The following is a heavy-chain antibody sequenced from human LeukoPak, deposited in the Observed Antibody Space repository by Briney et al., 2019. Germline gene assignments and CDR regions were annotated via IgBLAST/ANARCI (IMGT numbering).Heavy chain of an antibody. V-gene: IGHV4-59*01. CDR1: GGSISSYY. Sequence: KPSETLSLTCAVYGGSISSYYWSWIRQPPGKGLEWIGYIYYSGSTNYNPSLKSRVTISVDTSKNQFSLKLSSVTAADTAVYYCAGLAVAGPFDYWGQGTLVTVSS. D-gene: IGHD6-19*01. CDR3: AGLAVAGPFDY. J-gene: IGHJ4*02. CDR2: IYYSGST.